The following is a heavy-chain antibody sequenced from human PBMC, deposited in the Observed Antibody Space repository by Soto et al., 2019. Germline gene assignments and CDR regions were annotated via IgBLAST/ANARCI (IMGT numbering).Heavy chain of an antibody. CDR1: GYSFTSYW. J-gene: IGHJ6*02. CDR3: ARVYSSSSGAYYYYGMDV. CDR2: IDPSDSYT. Sequence: GESLKISCKGSGYSFTSYWISWVRQMPGKGLEWMGRIDPSDSYTNYSPSFQGHVTISADKSISTAYLQWSSPKASDTAMYYCARVYSSSSGAYYYYGMDVWGQGTTVTVSS. D-gene: IGHD6-6*01. V-gene: IGHV5-10-1*01.